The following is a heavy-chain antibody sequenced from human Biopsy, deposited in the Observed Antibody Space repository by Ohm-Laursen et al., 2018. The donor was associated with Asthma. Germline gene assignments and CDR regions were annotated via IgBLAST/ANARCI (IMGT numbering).Heavy chain of an antibody. CDR1: GYTLTSYG. CDR2: MNTNTGNP. D-gene: IGHD1-20*01. CDR3: ARRYNWNGMDV. V-gene: IGHV7-4-1*02. Sequence: GASVKVSCKGSGYTLTSYGMNWVRQAPGQGLEWMGWMNTNTGNPTYAQGFTGRFVFSLDTSVSTAYLQISSLKAEDTAVYYCARRYNWNGMDVWSQGTTVTVSS. J-gene: IGHJ6*02.